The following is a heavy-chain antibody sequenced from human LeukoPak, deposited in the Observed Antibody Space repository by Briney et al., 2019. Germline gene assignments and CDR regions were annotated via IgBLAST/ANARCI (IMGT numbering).Heavy chain of an antibody. V-gene: IGHV1-8*01. CDR2: MSPNSGDT. Sequence: ASVKVSCKASGYTFTSYDFNWVRQATGQRPEWMGWMSPNSGDTGYAQKFQDRVTMTRNTSISTAYMELSSLRSDDTAVYYCATAYCTNGVCFTYYFDYWGQGTLVTVSS. D-gene: IGHD2-8*01. J-gene: IGHJ4*02. CDR3: ATAYCTNGVCFTYYFDY. CDR1: GYTFTSYD.